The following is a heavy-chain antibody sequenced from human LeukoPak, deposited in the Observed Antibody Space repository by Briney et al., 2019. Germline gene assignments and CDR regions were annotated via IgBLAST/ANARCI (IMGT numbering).Heavy chain of an antibody. CDR1: GGSISSSSYY. D-gene: IGHD5-12*01. Sequence: SETLSLTCTVSGGSISSSSYYWGWIRQPPGKGLEWIGSIYYSGSTYYNPSLKSRVTISVDTSKNQFSLKLSSVTAADTAVYYCARQEEGGYDFYGSTVYMDVWGKGTTVTVSS. CDR3: ARQEEGGYDFYGSTVYMDV. CDR2: IYYSGST. V-gene: IGHV4-39*01. J-gene: IGHJ6*03.